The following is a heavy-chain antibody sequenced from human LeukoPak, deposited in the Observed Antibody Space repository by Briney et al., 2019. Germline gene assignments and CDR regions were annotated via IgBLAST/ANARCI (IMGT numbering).Heavy chain of an antibody. CDR2: IIPIFGTA. Sequence: PVKVSCKASGGTFSSYAISWVRQAPGQGLEWMGGIIPIFGTANYAQKFQGRVTITTDESTSTAYMELSSLRSEDTAVYYCARAAVYSSSSYVFDYWGQGTLVTVSS. D-gene: IGHD6-13*01. J-gene: IGHJ4*02. CDR3: ARAAVYSSSSYVFDY. V-gene: IGHV1-69*05. CDR1: GGTFSSYA.